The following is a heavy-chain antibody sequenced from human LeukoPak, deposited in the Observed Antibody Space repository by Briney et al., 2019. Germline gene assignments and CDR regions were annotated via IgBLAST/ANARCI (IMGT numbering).Heavy chain of an antibody. Sequence: PSETLSLTCTVSGGSISSSSYYWGWIRQPPGKGLEWIGSIYYSGSTYYSPSLKSRVTISVDTSKNQFSLKLSSVTAADTAVYYCARQLPTYSSSWYPNYYFDYWGQGTLVTVSS. CDR1: GGSISSSSYY. V-gene: IGHV4-39*01. D-gene: IGHD6-13*01. CDR2: IYYSGST. CDR3: ARQLPTYSSSWYPNYYFDY. J-gene: IGHJ4*02.